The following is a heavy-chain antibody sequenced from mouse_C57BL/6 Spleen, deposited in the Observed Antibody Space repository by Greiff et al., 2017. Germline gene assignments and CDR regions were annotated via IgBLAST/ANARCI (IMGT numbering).Heavy chain of an antibody. Sequence: QVQLQQSGPELVKPGASVKISCKASGYAFSSSWMNWVKQRPGQGLEWIGRIYPGDGDTNYTGKFKGKATMTADKASSTAYMQLSSLTSEDSAVYFCARELYGKGDFDVWGTGTTVTVSS. CDR1: GYAFSSSW. CDR3: ARELYGKGDFDV. J-gene: IGHJ1*03. V-gene: IGHV1-82*01. CDR2: IYPGDGDT. D-gene: IGHD2-1*01.